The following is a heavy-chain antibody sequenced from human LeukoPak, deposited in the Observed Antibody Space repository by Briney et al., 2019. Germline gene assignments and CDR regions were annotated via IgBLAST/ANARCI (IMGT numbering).Heavy chain of an antibody. CDR1: GGTFSSYA. CDR2: IIPIFGTA. CDR3: VRWIASGSGIYWYFDV. D-gene: IGHD1-26*01. V-gene: IGHV1-69*13. J-gene: IGHJ2*01. Sequence: ASVKVSCKASGGTFSSYAISWVRQAPGQGLEWMGGIIPIFGTANYAQKFQGRVTITADESTSTAYMELSSLRAEDTAVYYCVRWIASGSGIYWYFDVWGRGTLVTVSS.